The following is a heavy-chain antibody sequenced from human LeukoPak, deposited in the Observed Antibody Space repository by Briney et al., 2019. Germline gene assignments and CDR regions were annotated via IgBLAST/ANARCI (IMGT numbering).Heavy chain of an antibody. J-gene: IGHJ5*02. CDR1: GFTFSSYS. V-gene: IGHV3-21*01. Sequence: GGSLRPSCAASGFTFSSYSMNWVRQAPGKGLEWVSSISSSSSYIYYADSVKGRFTISRDNAKNSLYLQMNSLRAEDTAVYYCARDRIEYCSGGSCYDAWFDPWGQGTLVTVSS. CDR3: ARDRIEYCSGGSCYDAWFDP. CDR2: ISSSSSYI. D-gene: IGHD2-15*01.